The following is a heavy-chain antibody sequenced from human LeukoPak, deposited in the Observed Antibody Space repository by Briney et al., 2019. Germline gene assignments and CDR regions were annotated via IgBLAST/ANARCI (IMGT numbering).Heavy chain of an antibody. CDR3: ARGSRITMVRGVIIVPMDV. CDR2: INPSGGST. Sequence: ASVKVSCKASGYTFTSYYMHWVRQPPGQGLEWMGIINPSGGSTSYAQKFQGRVTMTRDTSTSTVYMELSSLRSEDTAVYYCARGSRITMVRGVIIVPMDVWGKGTTVTVSS. J-gene: IGHJ6*04. CDR1: GYTFTSYY. D-gene: IGHD3-10*01. V-gene: IGHV1-46*01.